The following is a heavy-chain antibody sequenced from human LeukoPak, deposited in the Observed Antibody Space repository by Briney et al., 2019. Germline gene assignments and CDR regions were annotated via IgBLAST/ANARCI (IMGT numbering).Heavy chain of an antibody. Sequence: ASVKVSCKASVYTFTSYYMHWVRQAPRQELEWMGWINPNSGGTNYAQKFQGRVTMTRDTSISTAYMELSRLRSDDTAVYYCARVLERLIDYWGQGTLVTVSS. V-gene: IGHV1-2*02. CDR1: VYTFTSYY. CDR3: ARVLERLIDY. CDR2: INPNSGGT. D-gene: IGHD1-1*01. J-gene: IGHJ4*02.